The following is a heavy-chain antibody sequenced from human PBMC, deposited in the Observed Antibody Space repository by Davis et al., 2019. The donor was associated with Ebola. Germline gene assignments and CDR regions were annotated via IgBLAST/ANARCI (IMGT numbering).Heavy chain of an antibody. CDR1: GGSISSYY. J-gene: IGHJ4*02. CDR2: IYYSGST. D-gene: IGHD5-24*01. CDR3: ARDRRDGYTTYYLDY. Sequence: MPSETLSLTCTVSGGSISSYYWSWIRQPPGKGLEWIGYIYYSGSTNYNPSLKSRVTISVDTSKNQFSLKLSSVTAADTAVYYCARDRRDGYTTYYLDYWGRGTLVTVSS. V-gene: IGHV4-59*01.